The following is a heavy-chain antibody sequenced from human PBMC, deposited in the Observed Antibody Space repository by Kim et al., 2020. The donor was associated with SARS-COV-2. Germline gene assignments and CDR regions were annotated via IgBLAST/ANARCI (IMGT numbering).Heavy chain of an antibody. CDR1: GGTFSSYA. CDR3: ARGPGYNWNYAGLNYFDY. CDR2: IIPIFGTA. D-gene: IGHD1-7*01. Sequence: SVKVSCKASGGTFSSYAISWVRQAPGQGLEWMGGIIPIFGTANYAQKFQGRVTITADESTSTAYMELSSLRSEDTAVYYCARGPGYNWNYAGLNYFDYWGQGTLVTVSS. J-gene: IGHJ4*02. V-gene: IGHV1-69*13.